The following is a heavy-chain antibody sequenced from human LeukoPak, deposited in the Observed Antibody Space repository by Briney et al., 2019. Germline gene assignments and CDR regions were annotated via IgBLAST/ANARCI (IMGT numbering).Heavy chain of an antibody. CDR2: MNSDSSYI. CDR3: AKDGYSYGPKNFDY. V-gene: IGHV3-21*04. J-gene: IGHJ4*02. Sequence: GGSLRLSCVASGFTFNSYSMHWVRQAPGQGLEWVSSMNSDSSYIYYADSVKGRFTISRDNAKNSLYLQMNSLRAEDTALYYCAKDGYSYGPKNFDYWGQGTLVTVSS. D-gene: IGHD5-18*01. CDR1: GFTFNSYS.